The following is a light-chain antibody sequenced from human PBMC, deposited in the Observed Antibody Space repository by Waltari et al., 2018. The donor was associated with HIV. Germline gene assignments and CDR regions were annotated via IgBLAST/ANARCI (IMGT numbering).Light chain of an antibody. CDR3: MQALQTPT. V-gene: IGKV2-28*01. CDR2: LGS. Sequence: DIVMTQYPLSLLVTPGEPASISCRSSQSLLHSNGRNYLDWYLQQPGQSSQVLIYLGSFRASGVPDRFSGSGSGTDVTLKISRVEAEDVGVYYCMQALQTPTFGQGTKVEI. J-gene: IGKJ1*01. CDR1: QSLLHSNGRNY.